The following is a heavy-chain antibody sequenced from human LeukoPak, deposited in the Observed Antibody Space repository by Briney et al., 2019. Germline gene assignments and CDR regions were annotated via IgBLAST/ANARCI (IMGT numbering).Heavy chain of an antibody. CDR1: GGSLSDYC. J-gene: IGHJ4*02. CDR2: INHSGST. Sequence: SETLSLTCAVYGGSLSDYCWSWIRQPPGKGLEWIGEINHSGSTNYNPSLKTRVTISVDTSKNQFSLKLSSVTAADTAMYYCAREATVAKRGDYFDYWGQGTLVTVSS. D-gene: IGHD6-19*01. CDR3: AREATVAKRGDYFDY. V-gene: IGHV4-34*01.